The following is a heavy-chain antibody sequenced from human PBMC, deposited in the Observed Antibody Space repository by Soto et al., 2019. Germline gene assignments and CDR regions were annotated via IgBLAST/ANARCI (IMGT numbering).Heavy chain of an antibody. D-gene: IGHD6-19*01. J-gene: IGHJ3*02. V-gene: IGHV3-30-3*01. CDR2: ISYDGSNK. Sequence: QVQLVESGGGVVQPGRSLRLSCAASGFTFSSYAMHWVRQAPGKGLEWVAVISYDGSNKYYADSVKGRFTISRDNSKNTLSRQMNGVGADDTGVYYGARAESGWCKDAFESWGQGTMVTVSS. CDR1: GFTFSSYA. CDR3: ARAESGWCKDAFES.